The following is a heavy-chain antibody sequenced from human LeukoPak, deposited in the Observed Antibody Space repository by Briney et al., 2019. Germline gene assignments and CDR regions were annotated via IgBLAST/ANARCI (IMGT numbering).Heavy chain of an antibody. Sequence: GGSLRLSCAASGFTFSDYYMSWIRQAPGKGLEWVSYVSSSGSTIYYAGSVKGRFTISRDNSKNTLYLQMNSLRAEDTAVYYCVKKGQADDDGKPDWGQGTLVTVSS. CDR1: GFTFSDYY. V-gene: IGHV3-11*01. CDR3: VKKGQADDDGKPD. J-gene: IGHJ4*02. D-gene: IGHD1-1*01. CDR2: VSSSGSTI.